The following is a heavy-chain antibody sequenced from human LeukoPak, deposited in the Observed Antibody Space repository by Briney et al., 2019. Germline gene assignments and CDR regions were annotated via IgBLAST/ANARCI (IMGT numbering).Heavy chain of an antibody. CDR2: INPNSGGT. D-gene: IGHD3-10*01. V-gene: IGHV1-2*06. J-gene: IGHJ6*03. CDR1: GYTFTGYS. CDR3: ARGGPMVRGVNQLGYYYYYMDV. Sequence: GASVKVSCKASGYTFTGYSMHWVRQAPGQGLEWMGRINPNSGGTNYAQKVQGRVTMTRDTSISTAYMELSRLRSDDTAVCYCARGGPMVRGVNQLGYYYYYMDVWGKGTTVTVSS.